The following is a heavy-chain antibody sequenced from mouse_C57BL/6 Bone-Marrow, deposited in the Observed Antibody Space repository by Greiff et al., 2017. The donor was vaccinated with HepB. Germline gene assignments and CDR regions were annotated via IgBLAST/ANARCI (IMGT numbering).Heavy chain of an antibody. V-gene: IGHV1-81*01. D-gene: IGHD2-2*01. J-gene: IGHJ3*01. CDR3: AGVGGYEAWFAY. Sequence: QVQLQQSGAELARPGASVKLSCKASGYTFTSYGISWVKQRTGQGLEWIGEIYPGSGNTYYNEKFKGKATLTADKSSSTAYMELRSLTSEDSAVYFCAGVGGYEAWFAYWGQGTLVTVSA. CDR2: IYPGSGNT. CDR1: GYTFTSYG.